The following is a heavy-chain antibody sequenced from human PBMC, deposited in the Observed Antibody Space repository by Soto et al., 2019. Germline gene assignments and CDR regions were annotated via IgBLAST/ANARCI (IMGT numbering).Heavy chain of an antibody. CDR3: ARRAAQYYYDSSGYRSAFDI. D-gene: IGHD3-22*01. CDR1: GYSFTTYW. CDR2: IYPGESDT. V-gene: IGHV5-51*01. J-gene: IGHJ3*02. Sequence: PGESLKISCKGSGYSFTTYWIGWVRQMPGEGLEWMGIIYPGESDTRYSPSFQGQVTVSADKSISTAYLQWSSLKASDTAMYYCARRAAQYYYDSSGYRSAFDIWGQGTTVTVSS.